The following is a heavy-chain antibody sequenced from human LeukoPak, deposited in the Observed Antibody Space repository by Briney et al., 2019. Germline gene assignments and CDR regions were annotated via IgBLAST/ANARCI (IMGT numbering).Heavy chain of an antibody. CDR1: GFTFSAYA. CDR2: ISYDGDNE. CDR3: ARDGSSSSFGY. V-gene: IGHV3-30-3*01. D-gene: IGHD6-6*01. Sequence: GGSLRLSCAASGFTFSAYAMHWVRQAPGKGLEWVAVISYDGDNEYYADSVKGRFTISRDNSKNTLFVQMNSLRAEDTAVYYCARDGSSSSFGYWGQGTLVTVS. J-gene: IGHJ4*02.